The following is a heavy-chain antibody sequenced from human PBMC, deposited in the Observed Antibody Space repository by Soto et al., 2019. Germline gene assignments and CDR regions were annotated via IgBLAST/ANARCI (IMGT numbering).Heavy chain of an antibody. CDR2: IYGGDAT. D-gene: IGHD6-25*01. V-gene: IGHV3-53*01. CDR3: GIDRSDSSRSHSFDI. CDR1: GFSVSDNY. J-gene: IGHJ3*02. Sequence: WGALRLSCAVSGFSVSDNYMSWVRQAPGKGLEWVSVIYGGDATHYADDVKGGVTTSRRNAKKTAYFQRNSLRTEDTAAIYWGIDRSDSSRSHSFDIWGQGTMVTVSS.